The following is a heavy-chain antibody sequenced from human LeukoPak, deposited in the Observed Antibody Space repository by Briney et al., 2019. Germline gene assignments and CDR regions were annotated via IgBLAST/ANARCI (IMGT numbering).Heavy chain of an antibody. V-gene: IGHV3-23*01. D-gene: IGHD3-9*01. Sequence: PGGSLRLSCAASGFTFSASAMNWVRQAPAKGLEWVSSVNGGGSSTYYADSVKGRFTISRDNSKNTLYLQMNSLRAEDTAVYYCARDPLYDILTGYSYYFDYWGQGTLVTVSS. CDR1: GFTFSASA. CDR3: ARDPLYDILTGYSYYFDY. CDR2: VNGGGSST. J-gene: IGHJ4*02.